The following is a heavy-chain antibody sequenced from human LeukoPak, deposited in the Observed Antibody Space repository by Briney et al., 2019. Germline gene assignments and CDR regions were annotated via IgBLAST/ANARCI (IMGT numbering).Heavy chain of an antibody. CDR1: GYSFTSYW. D-gene: IGHD3-22*01. CDR2: IYPGDSDT. J-gene: IGHJ2*01. V-gene: IGHV5-51*01. Sequence: GESLKISCKGSGYSFTSYWIGWVRRMPGKGLEWMGIIYPGDSDTRYSPSFQGQVTISADKSISTAYLQWSSLKASDTAMYYCARRLMGYYDSSGYYPDWYFDLWGRGTLVTVSS. CDR3: ARRLMGYYDSSGYYPDWYFDL.